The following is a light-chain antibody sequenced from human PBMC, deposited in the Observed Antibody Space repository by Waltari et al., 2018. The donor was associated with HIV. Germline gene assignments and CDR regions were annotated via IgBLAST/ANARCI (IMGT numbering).Light chain of an antibody. CDR1: SSDVGGYNF. CDR3: SSYAGSNNFV. V-gene: IGLV2-8*01. CDR2: EVT. Sequence: QSALTQPPSASGSPGQSVTISCTGTSSDVGGYNFVFWYQQHPGKAPKLMISEVTKRPSGVPDRFSGSKSGNTASLTVSGLQAEDEADYYCSSYAGSNNFVFGTGTKVTVL. J-gene: IGLJ1*01.